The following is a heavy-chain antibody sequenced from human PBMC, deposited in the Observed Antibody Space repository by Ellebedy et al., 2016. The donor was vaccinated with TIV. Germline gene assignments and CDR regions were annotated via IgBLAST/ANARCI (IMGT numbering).Heavy chain of an antibody. CDR1: GFTFSSYW. CDR2: INYDGSST. V-gene: IGHV3-74*03. J-gene: IGHJ6*02. CDR3: GRGNYYGVDV. Sequence: GESLKIPCAASGFTFSSYWMHWVRQAPGKGLVWVSRINYDGSSTTYADSVRGRFTFSRDNAKNTLYLQLNSLRAEDTAVYYCGRGNYYGVDVWGQGTTVTVSS.